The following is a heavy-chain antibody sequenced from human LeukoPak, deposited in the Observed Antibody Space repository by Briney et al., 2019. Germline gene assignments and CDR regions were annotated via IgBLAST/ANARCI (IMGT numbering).Heavy chain of an antibody. CDR3: ARLGGVSWFDP. CDR1: GGSISSYY. CDR2: IYNSGST. V-gene: IGHV4-4*09. D-gene: IGHD3-16*01. J-gene: IGHJ5*02. Sequence: SETLSLTCTVSGGSISSYYWSWIRQPPGKGLEWIGYIYNSGSTNYTPSLKSRVTISINTSKNQFSLKLSSVTAADTAVYYCARLGGVSWFDPWGQGTLVTVSS.